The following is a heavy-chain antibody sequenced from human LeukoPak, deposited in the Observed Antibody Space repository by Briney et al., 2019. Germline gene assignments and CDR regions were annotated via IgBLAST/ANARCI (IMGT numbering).Heavy chain of an antibody. CDR3: ARHDSSGYYFFDY. V-gene: IGHV4-39*01. J-gene: IGHJ4*02. CDR2: IYYSGST. D-gene: IGHD3-22*01. Sequence: SETLSLTCTVSGGSISSSSYYWGWIRQPPGKGLEWIGSIYYSGSTYYNPSLKSRVTISVDTSKNQFSLKLSSVTAADTAVYYCARHDSSGYYFFDYWGQGTLVTVSS. CDR1: GGSISSSSYY.